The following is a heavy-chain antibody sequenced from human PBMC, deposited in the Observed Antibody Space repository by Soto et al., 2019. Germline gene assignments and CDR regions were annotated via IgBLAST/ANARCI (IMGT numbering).Heavy chain of an antibody. CDR2: IIPIFGTA. J-gene: IGHJ4*02. V-gene: IGHV1-69*06. CDR1: GGTFSSYA. Sequence: SVKVSCKASGGTFSSYAISWVRQAPGQGLEWMGGIIPIFGTANYAQKFQGRVTITADKSTSTAYMEPSSLRSEDTAVYYCARASGAYYDILTGYYNFDYWGQGTLVTVSS. CDR3: ARASGAYYDILTGYYNFDY. D-gene: IGHD3-9*01.